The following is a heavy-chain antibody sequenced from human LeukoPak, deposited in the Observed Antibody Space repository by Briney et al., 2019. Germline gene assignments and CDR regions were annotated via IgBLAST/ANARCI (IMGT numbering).Heavy chain of an antibody. CDR1: GGSISSGGYY. J-gene: IGHJ5*02. CDR3: ARDSTVTTGDRYWFDP. Sequence: SETLSLTCTVSGGSISSGGYYWSSVRQHPGKGLEWIGYIYYSGSTYYNPSLKSRVTISVDSSKNQFSLKLSSVTAADTAVYYCARDSTVTTGDRYWFDPWGQGTLVTVSS. D-gene: IGHD4-17*01. CDR2: IYYSGST. V-gene: IGHV4-31*03.